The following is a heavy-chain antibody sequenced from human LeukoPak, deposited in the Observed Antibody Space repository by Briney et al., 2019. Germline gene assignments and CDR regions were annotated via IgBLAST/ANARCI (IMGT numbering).Heavy chain of an antibody. V-gene: IGHV4-59*01. J-gene: IGHJ4*02. D-gene: IGHD3-22*01. Sequence: SETLSLTCVISGDSITPYYWSWVRQPPGKALEWIGYIYYSGSTNYNPSLKSRVTISVDTSKNQFSLKLSSVTAADTAVYYCAATYYYDSSGYYSPGYWGQGTLVTVSS. CDR1: GDSITPYY. CDR2: IYYSGST. CDR3: AATYYYDSSGYYSPGY.